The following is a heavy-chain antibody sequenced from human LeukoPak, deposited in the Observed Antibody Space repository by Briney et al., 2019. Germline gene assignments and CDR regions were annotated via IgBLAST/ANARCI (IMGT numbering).Heavy chain of an antibody. CDR3: ARTSGPISLSFAY. J-gene: IGHJ4*02. CDR2: IYYSGST. V-gene: IGHV4-39*01. Sequence: PSETLSLTCTVSGGSVSSSNYYWGWIRQPPGKGLEWNGHIYYSGSTYYNLSLKSRVTISVDTSKNQFSLKLSSVTAADTAVYYCARTSGPISLSFAYWGQGTLVTVSS. D-gene: IGHD2/OR15-2a*01. CDR1: GGSVSSSNYY.